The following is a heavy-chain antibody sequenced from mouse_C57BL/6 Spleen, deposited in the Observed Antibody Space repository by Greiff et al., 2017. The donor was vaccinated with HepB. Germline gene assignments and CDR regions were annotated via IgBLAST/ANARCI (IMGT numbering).Heavy chain of an antibody. CDR2: IRNKANGYTT. Sequence: EVKVVESGGGLVQPGGSLSLSCAASGFTFTDYYMSWVRQPPGKALEWLGFIRNKANGYTTEYSASVKGRFTISRDNSQSILYLQMNALRAEDSATYYCARYMGAHFDYWGQGTTLTVSS. CDR3: ARYMGAHFDY. V-gene: IGHV7-3*01. J-gene: IGHJ2*01. CDR1: GFTFTDYY.